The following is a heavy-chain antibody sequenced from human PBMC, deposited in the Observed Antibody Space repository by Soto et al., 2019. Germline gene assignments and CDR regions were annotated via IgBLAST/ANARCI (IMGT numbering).Heavy chain of an antibody. J-gene: IGHJ4*02. V-gene: IGHV4-30-2*01. CDR3: ARTDVYPSQGDYFDS. D-gene: IGHD1-20*01. Sequence: SETLSLTCAVSGASISGGGNFWNWIRQPPGKGLEWIGYVHHTGSTYYTPSLKSRVTISLDRSKNQFSLKLTSVTAADTAVYYCARTDVYPSQGDYFDSWGQGALVTVSS. CDR2: VHHTGST. CDR1: GASISGGGNF.